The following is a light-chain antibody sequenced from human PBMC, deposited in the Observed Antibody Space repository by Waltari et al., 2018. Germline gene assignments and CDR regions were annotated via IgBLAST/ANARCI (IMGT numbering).Light chain of an antibody. CDR3: CSYAGRRTPLV. V-gene: IGLV2-23*01. Sequence: SVLPQPAPVSGSRGQSVTISGTGSRRNLGNYNFVSWYQQHPDEAPELGIYEGSKRPSGIFIRFSASTSSNTASLTIALLQAEDEAWYYCCSYAGRRTPLVLGGGTTVTVL. CDR1: RRNLGNYNF. J-gene: IGLJ3*02. CDR2: EGS.